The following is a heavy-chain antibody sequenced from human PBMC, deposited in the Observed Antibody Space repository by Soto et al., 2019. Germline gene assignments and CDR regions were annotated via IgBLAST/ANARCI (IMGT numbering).Heavy chain of an antibody. J-gene: IGHJ5*01. D-gene: IGHD2-2*01. V-gene: IGHV6-1*01. CDR1: GERVSSNMAS. Sequence: SHTESRTXDSCGERVSSNMASWHWNKKSPSRGLEWLGRTYYKSKWFNDYAVSVNSRIIINPDTSKNQFSLQLNSVTPEDTAVYYCARERKYQLLSYYWFDSWGQGTPVTVSS. CDR3: ARERKYQLLSYYWFDS. CDR2: TYYKSKWFN.